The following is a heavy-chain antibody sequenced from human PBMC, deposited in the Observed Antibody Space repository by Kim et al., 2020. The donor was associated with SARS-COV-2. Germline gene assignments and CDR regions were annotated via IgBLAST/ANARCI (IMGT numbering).Heavy chain of an antibody. CDR2: I. CDR3: ARRKPATAIDY. J-gene: IGHJ4*02. Sequence: IYYADSVKGRFTIARDNAKNSLYLQMNSLRAEDTAVYYCARRKPATAIDYWGQGTLVTVSS. V-gene: IGHV3-21*01.